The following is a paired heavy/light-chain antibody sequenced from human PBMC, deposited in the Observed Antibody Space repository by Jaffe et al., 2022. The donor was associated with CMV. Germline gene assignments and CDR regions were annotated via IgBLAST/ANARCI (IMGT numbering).Heavy chain of an antibody. D-gene: IGHD2-2*01. Sequence: QVQLVQSGAEMKKPGASVRVSCKVSGYTLSELSMHWVRQTPGTGLEWMGRFGPEDGETLYAQNFQGRVTMTEDTSTDTAYMELSSLRSDDTAVYYCATDPGYCSSASCFFHWGQGTLVTVSS. CDR2: FGPEDGET. J-gene: IGHJ4*02. CDR1: GYTLSELS. CDR3: ATDPGYCSSASCFFH. V-gene: IGHV1-24*01.
Light chain of an antibody. J-gene: IGLJ1*01. V-gene: IGLV1-51*01. CDR3: GIRDSSLSSFYV. CDR1: SSNIGNRF. CDR2: DNN. Sequence: QSVLTQPPSVSAAPGQKVTISCSGRSSNIGNRFVSWYQQLPGTAPKLLIYDNNKRSSGIPDRFSGSKSDTSATLGITGLQTGDEADYYCGIRDSSLSSFYVFGTGTKVTVL.